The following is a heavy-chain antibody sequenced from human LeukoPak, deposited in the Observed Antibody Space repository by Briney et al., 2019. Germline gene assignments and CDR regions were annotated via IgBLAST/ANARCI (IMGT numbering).Heavy chain of an antibody. Sequence: SETLSLTCAVSGGSISSGGYSWSWIRQPPGKGLEWIGEINHSGSTNYNPSLKSRVTISVDTSKNQFSLKLSSVTAADTAVYYCARGNDFWSGYPNWFDPWGQGTLVTVSS. CDR2: INHSGST. CDR1: GGSISSGGYS. J-gene: IGHJ5*02. D-gene: IGHD3-3*01. CDR3: ARGNDFWSGYPNWFDP. V-gene: IGHV4-34*01.